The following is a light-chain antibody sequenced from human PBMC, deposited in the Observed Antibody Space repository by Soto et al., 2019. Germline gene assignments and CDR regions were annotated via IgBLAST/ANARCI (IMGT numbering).Light chain of an antibody. CDR3: SSYTSSIL. CDR2: DVS. J-gene: IGLJ2*01. Sequence: QSALTQPASVSGSPGQSITLSCTGTSSDVGGYNYVSWYQQHPGKAPKLMIYDVSNRPSGVSNRFSGSKSGNTASLTISGPQAEDEADYYCSSYTSSILFGGGTKLTVL. V-gene: IGLV2-14*01. CDR1: SSDVGGYNY.